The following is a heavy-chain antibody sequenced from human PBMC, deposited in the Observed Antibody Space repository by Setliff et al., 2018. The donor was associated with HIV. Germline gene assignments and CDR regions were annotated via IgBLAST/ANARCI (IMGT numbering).Heavy chain of an antibody. Sequence: PGGSLRLSCAASGFTFSSHNMNWVRQAPGKGLEWVSSISPSGSYIYYPDSMKGRFTISRDNAKNSLYLQMNSLRVEDTAVYYCARGDTTPIYPNYMDVWGKGTTVTVSS. CDR3: ARGDTTPIYPNYMDV. CDR1: GFTFSSHN. CDR2: ISPSGSYI. V-gene: IGHV3-21*01. D-gene: IGHD2-21*02. J-gene: IGHJ6*03.